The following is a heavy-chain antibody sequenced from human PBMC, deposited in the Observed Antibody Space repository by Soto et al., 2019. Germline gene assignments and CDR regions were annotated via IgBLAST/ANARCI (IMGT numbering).Heavy chain of an antibody. Sequence: ASVKVSCKASGYTFTSYYMHWVRQAPGQGLEWMGIINPSGGSTSYAQKFQGRVTMTRDTSTSTVYMELSSLRSEDTAVYYCATKLRDGYNYSPFDYWGQGTLVTVS. CDR1: GYTFTSYY. J-gene: IGHJ4*02. V-gene: IGHV1-46*01. D-gene: IGHD5-12*01. CDR2: INPSGGST. CDR3: ATKLRDGYNYSPFDY.